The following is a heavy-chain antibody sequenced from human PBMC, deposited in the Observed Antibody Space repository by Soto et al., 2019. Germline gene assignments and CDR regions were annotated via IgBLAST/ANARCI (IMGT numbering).Heavy chain of an antibody. V-gene: IGHV4-30-4*01. Sequence: SLTCTVSGGSISSGDYYWSWIRQPPGKGLEWIGYIYYSGSTYYNPSLKSRVTISVDTSKNQFSLKLSSVTAADTAVYYCARVPGHSGYDYLFDYCGQGPLVTVSS. CDR1: GGSISSGDYY. CDR2: IYYSGST. J-gene: IGHJ4*02. CDR3: ARVPGHSGYDYLFDY. D-gene: IGHD5-12*01.